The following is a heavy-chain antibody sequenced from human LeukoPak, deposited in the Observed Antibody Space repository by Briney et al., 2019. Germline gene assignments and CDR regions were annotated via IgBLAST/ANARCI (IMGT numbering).Heavy chain of an antibody. Sequence: GGSLRLSCAASGFTFSSYAMSWVRQAPGRGLEWVSAISGSGGRTYYADSVKGRFTISRDNSKNTLYLQMNSLRAEDTAVYYCAKKYYYDSSGYFHPDAFDIWGQGTMVTVSS. J-gene: IGHJ3*02. CDR2: ISGSGGRT. CDR1: GFTFSSYA. V-gene: IGHV3-23*01. D-gene: IGHD3-22*01. CDR3: AKKYYYDSSGYFHPDAFDI.